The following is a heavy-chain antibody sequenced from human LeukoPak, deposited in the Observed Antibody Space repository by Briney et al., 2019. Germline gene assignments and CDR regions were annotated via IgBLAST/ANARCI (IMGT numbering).Heavy chain of an antibody. V-gene: IGHV3-23*01. Sequence: TGGSLRLSCAASGFTFSSYAMSWVRQAPGKGLEWVSAISGSGGNTYYADSVKGRFTISRDNSKNTLYLQMNSLRAEDTAVYYCAKDYGYCSGGSCYTAFDYWGQGTLVTVSS. D-gene: IGHD2-15*01. J-gene: IGHJ4*02. CDR1: GFTFSSYA. CDR3: AKDYGYCSGGSCYTAFDY. CDR2: ISGSGGNT.